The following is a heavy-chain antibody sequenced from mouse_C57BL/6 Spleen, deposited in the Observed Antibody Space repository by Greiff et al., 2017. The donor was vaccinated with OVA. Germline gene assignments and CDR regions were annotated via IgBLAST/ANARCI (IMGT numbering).Heavy chain of an antibody. Sequence: VQRVESGPELVKPGASVKISCKASGYAFSSSWMNWVKQRPGKGLEWIGRIYPGDGDTNYNGKFKGKATLTADKTSSTAYKQLSSLTSEDAAVYFCARFNYGSRDAMDYWGQGTSVTVSS. CDR2: IYPGDGDT. CDR1: GYAFSSSW. CDR3: ARFNYGSRDAMDY. V-gene: IGHV1-82*01. J-gene: IGHJ4*01. D-gene: IGHD1-1*01.